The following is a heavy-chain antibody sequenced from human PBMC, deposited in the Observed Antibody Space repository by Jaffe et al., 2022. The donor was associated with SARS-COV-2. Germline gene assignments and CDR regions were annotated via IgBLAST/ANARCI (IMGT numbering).Heavy chain of an antibody. Sequence: EVQLVESGGGLVKPGGSLRLSCAASGFTFSSYNMNWVRQAPGKGLEWVSSISSSSSYIYYADSVKGRFTISRDNAKKSLYLQMDSLRADDTAVYYCARESSSWNWGQGTLVTVSS. CDR1: GFTFSSYN. J-gene: IGHJ4*02. CDR3: ARESSSWN. CDR2: ISSSSSYI. V-gene: IGHV3-21*02. D-gene: IGHD6-13*01.